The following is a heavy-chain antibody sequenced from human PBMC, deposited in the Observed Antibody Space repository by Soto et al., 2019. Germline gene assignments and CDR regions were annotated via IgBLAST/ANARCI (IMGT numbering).Heavy chain of an antibody. D-gene: IGHD3-10*01. CDR1: EFTFSNYG. J-gene: IGHJ6*02. Sequence: QVPLMESGGGVVQPGRSLRLSCAASEFTFSNYGMHWVRQAPGKGLEWVAVILNDGSNRYHADSVKDRFTISRDNSKNTLYLQMNSLRAEDTAVYYCARDDEYSGNGMDVWGQGTTVTVS. CDR2: ILNDGSNR. V-gene: IGHV3-33*01. CDR3: ARDDEYSGNGMDV.